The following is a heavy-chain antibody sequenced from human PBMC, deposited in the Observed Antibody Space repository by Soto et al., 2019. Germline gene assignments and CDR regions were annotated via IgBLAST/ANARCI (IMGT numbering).Heavy chain of an antibody. CDR3: ARADLPIVVVPAAIHYKYYYYMDV. D-gene: IGHD2-2*01. CDR2: IYYSGST. V-gene: IGHV4-31*03. Sequence: SETLSLTCTVSGGSISSGGYYWSWISQHPGKGLEWIGYIYYSGSTYYNPSLKSRVTISVDTSKNQFSLKLSSVTAADTAVYYCARADLPIVVVPAAIHYKYYYYMDVWGKGTTVTVSS. CDR1: GGSISSGGYY. J-gene: IGHJ6*03.